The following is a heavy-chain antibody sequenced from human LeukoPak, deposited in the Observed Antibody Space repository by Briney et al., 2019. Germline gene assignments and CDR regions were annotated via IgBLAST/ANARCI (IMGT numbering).Heavy chain of an antibody. V-gene: IGHV1-8*01. CDR2: MNPNSGNT. D-gene: IGHD5-18*01. CDR1: GYTFTSYD. Sequence: GASVKVSCKASGYTFTSYDINWVRQATGQGLEWMGWMNPNSGNTGYAQKFQGRVTMTRNTSISTAYMELSSLRSEDTAVYYRARGRSFGRGYSYAQPFDYWGQGTLVTVSS. J-gene: IGHJ4*02. CDR3: ARGRSFGRGYSYAQPFDY.